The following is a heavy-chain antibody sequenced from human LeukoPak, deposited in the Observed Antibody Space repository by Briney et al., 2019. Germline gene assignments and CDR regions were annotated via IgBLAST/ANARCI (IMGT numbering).Heavy chain of an antibody. D-gene: IGHD5-12*01. CDR3: ARIADIVATRDYYYYMDV. V-gene: IGHV4-31*03. CDR1: GGSISSGGYH. J-gene: IGHJ6*03. CDR2: IYYSGST. Sequence: PSQTLSLTCTVSGGSISSGGYHWSWIRQHPGKGLEWIGYIYYSGSTYYNPSLKSRVTISVDTSKNQFSLKLSSVTAADTAVYYCARIADIVATRDYYYYMDVWGKGTTVTVSS.